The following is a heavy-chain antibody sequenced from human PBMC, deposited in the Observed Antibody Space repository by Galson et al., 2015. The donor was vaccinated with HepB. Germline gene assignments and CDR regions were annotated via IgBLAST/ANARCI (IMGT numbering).Heavy chain of an antibody. Sequence: SLRLSCAASGFTFSSYAMSWVRQAPGKGLEWVSAISGSGGSTYYADSVKGRFTISRDNSKNTLYLQTNSLRAEDTAVYYCAKGTMIVVVIPFDYWGQGTLVTVSS. V-gene: IGHV3-23*01. CDR2: ISGSGGST. J-gene: IGHJ4*02. CDR3: AKGTMIVVVIPFDY. D-gene: IGHD3-22*01. CDR1: GFTFSSYA.